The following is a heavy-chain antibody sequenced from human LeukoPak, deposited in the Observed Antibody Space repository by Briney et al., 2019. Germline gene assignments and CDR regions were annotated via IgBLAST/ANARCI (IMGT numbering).Heavy chain of an antibody. Sequence: PSQTLSLTCTVSGGSISSGGYYWSWIRQHPGKGLEWIGYIYYSGSTYYNPSLKSRVTISVDTSKNQFSLKLSSVTAADTAVYYCARVSPEVHYYYYGMDVWGQGTTVTVSS. J-gene: IGHJ6*02. D-gene: IGHD3-10*01. CDR2: IYYSGST. CDR1: GGSISSGGYY. V-gene: IGHV4-31*03. CDR3: ARVSPEVHYYYYGMDV.